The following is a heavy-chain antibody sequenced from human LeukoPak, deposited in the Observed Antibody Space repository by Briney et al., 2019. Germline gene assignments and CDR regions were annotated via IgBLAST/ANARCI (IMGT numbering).Heavy chain of an antibody. J-gene: IGHJ4*02. D-gene: IGHD2-2*01. Sequence: PGRSLRLSCAASGFTFSSYGMQWVRQAPGKGLEWEAVIWYDGSNKYYAASVKGRFTISRDNSKNTLYLQMNSLRAEDTAVYYCARARYQLLTYYFDYWGQGTLVTVSS. V-gene: IGHV3-33*01. CDR1: GFTFSSYG. CDR3: ARARYQLLTYYFDY. CDR2: IWYDGSNK.